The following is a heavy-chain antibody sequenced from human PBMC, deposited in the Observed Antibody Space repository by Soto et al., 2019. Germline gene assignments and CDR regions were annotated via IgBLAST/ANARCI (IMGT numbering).Heavy chain of an antibody. CDR2: ISGSGGST. V-gene: IGHV3-23*01. Sequence: WGSLRLSCAASGFTFSSYAMSWFRQAPGKGLERVSAISGSGGSTYYADSVKGRFTISRDNSKNTLYLQMNSLRAEDTAVYYCAKLSSSAWELTSCFDYWGKGTMAIVAS. J-gene: IGHJ4*02. CDR3: AKLSSSAWELTSCFDY. D-gene: IGHD1-26*01. CDR1: GFTFSSYA.